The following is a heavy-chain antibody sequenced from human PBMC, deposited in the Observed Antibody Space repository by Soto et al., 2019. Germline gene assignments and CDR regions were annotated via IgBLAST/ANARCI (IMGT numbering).Heavy chain of an antibody. J-gene: IGHJ4*02. CDR1: GFTFSNYA. V-gene: IGHV3-30-3*01. CDR3: AGVYYGGDSVNNF. Sequence: GGSLRLSWAGSGFTFSNYALSWVRQAPGKGLEWVAATSYDGTNKYYADSVKGRFIISRDNSQNTLDLQMNTLRPEDTAVYYCAGVYYGGDSVNNFWGQGSPVTVSS. CDR2: TSYDGTNK. D-gene: IGHD4-17*01.